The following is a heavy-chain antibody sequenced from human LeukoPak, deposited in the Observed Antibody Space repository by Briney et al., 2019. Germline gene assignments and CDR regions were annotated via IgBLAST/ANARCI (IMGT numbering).Heavy chain of an antibody. V-gene: IGHV1-18*01. J-gene: IGHJ4*02. CDR2: ISAYNGNT. Sequence: ASVKVSCKASGYTFTSYGISWVRQAPGQGLEWMGWISAYNGNTNYAQKLQGRVTMTTDTSTSTAYMELRSLRSDDTAGYYCARDHGIVGATRFDYWGQGTLVTVSS. CDR3: ARDHGIVGATRFDY. D-gene: IGHD1-26*01. CDR1: GYTFTSYG.